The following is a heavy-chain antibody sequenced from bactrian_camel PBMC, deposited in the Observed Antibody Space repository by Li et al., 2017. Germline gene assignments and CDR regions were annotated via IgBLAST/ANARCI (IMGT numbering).Heavy chain of an antibody. CDR1: GYTFNTY. CDR3: AADVNPRTGYCFDRENDEPY. V-gene: IGHV3S40*01. Sequence: VQLVESGGGSALAGGSVRLSCAASGYTFNTYSWFRQAPGQEREGVAAIDTGDGSTYFLNSVEGRFTISKDNAKGVVSLQMNSLKPEDTAVYYCAADVNPRTGYCFDRENDEPYWGQGTQVTVS. CDR2: IDTGDGST. J-gene: IGHJ4*01. D-gene: IGHD3*01.